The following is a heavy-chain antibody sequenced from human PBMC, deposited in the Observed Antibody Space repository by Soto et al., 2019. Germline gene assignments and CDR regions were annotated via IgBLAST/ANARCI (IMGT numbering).Heavy chain of an antibody. CDR3: ARDCSGGSCYFY. Sequence: SETLSLTCTVSGGSVSSGSYYWGWIRQPPGKGLEWIGYIYYSGSTNYNPSLKSRVTISVDTSKNQFSLKLSSVTAADTAVYYCARDCSGGSCYFYWGQGTLVTVSS. CDR2: IYYSGST. CDR1: GGSVSSGSYY. V-gene: IGHV4-61*01. J-gene: IGHJ4*02. D-gene: IGHD2-15*01.